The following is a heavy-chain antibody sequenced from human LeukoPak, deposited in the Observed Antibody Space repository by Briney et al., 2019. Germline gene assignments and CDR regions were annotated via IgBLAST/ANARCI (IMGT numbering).Heavy chain of an antibody. J-gene: IGHJ5*02. V-gene: IGHV4-34*01. Sequence: SETLSLTCAIYGGSFSGYYWSWIRQPPGKGLEWIGEINHSGSTNYNPSLKSRVTISVDKSKNQVSLKLSSVTAADTAVYYCARELDTAMAGGWLDPWGQGTLVTVSS. CDR1: GGSFSGYY. CDR2: INHSGST. D-gene: IGHD5-18*01. CDR3: ARELDTAMAGGWLDP.